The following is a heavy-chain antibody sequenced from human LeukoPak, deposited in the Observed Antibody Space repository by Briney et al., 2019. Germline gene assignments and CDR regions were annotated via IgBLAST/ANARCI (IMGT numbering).Heavy chain of an antibody. CDR1: GFTFGDYA. J-gene: IGHJ4*02. CDR2: IRNKAYGGTA. D-gene: IGHD1-20*01. Sequence: PGRSLRLSCTASGFTFGDYAMSWVRQAPGKGLEWVGFIRNKAYGGTAEYAASVKGRFTISRDDSKSIAYLQMNSLKTEDTAVYYCARGIIGLRGFDCWGQGTLVTVSS. CDR3: ARGIIGLRGFDC. V-gene: IGHV3-49*04.